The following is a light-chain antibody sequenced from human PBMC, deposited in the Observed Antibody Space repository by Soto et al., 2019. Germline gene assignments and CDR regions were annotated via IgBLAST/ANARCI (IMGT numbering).Light chain of an antibody. Sequence: EIVMTQSPATLYVSPGERATLSCRASQSVGSSLAWYQHKPGQAPRLLIYAASIRATGIPGRFSGSGSGTEFTLTISSLQSEDFAAYYCQQYSNRYTFGQGTKLEIK. CDR2: AAS. J-gene: IGKJ2*01. CDR1: QSVGSS. V-gene: IGKV3D-15*01. CDR3: QQYSNRYT.